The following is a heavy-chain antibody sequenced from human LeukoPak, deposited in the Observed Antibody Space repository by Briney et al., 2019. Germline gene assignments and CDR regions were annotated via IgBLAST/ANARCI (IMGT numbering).Heavy chain of an antibody. V-gene: IGHV4-39*01. Sequence: SETLSLTCTVSGGSISSSNYFWGWIRQPPGKGLEWIGSIYYGGSTSYSPSLKSRVTISVDTSKNQFSLKLSSVTAADTAVYYCASPAIGPFDSWGQGTLVTVSS. CDR2: IYYGGST. D-gene: IGHD2-2*02. J-gene: IGHJ4*02. CDR1: GGSISSSNYF. CDR3: ASPAIGPFDS.